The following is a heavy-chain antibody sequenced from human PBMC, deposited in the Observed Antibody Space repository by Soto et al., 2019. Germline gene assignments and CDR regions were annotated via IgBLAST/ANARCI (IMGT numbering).Heavy chain of an antibody. D-gene: IGHD6-6*01. CDR2: IYPGDSDT. V-gene: IGHV5-51*01. J-gene: IGHJ6*03. CDR3: ARQHSSSSHWSYYYYYMDV. CDR1: GYSFTSYW. Sequence: GESLKISCKGSGYSFTSYWIGWVRQMPGKGLEWMGIIYPGDSDTRYSPSFQGQVTISADKSISTAYLQWSSLKASDTAMYYCARQHSSSSHWSYYYYYMDVWGKGTTVTVSS.